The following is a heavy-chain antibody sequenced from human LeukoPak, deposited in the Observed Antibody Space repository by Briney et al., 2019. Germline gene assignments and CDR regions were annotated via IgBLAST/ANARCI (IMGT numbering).Heavy chain of an antibody. CDR1: GYTFTGYY. CDR2: INPNSGGT. CDR3: ARDRHYFGSGSYFSGDY. V-gene: IGHV1-2*02. J-gene: IGHJ4*02. D-gene: IGHD3-10*01. Sequence: ASVKVSCKASGYTFTGYYMHWVRQAPEQGLEWMGWINPNSGGTNYAQKFQGRVTMTRDTSIRTAYMELSRLRSDDTAVYYCARDRHYFGSGSYFSGDYWGQGTLVTVSS.